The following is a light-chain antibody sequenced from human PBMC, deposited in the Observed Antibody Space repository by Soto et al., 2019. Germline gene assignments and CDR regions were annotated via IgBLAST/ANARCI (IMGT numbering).Light chain of an antibody. Sequence: QSALNQPPSASGSPGQSVTISCTGTNSDVGAYNYVSCYQQHPGKAPKLMIYDVNKRASGVPGRFSGSKSGNTASLSVSGLQAEDEADYYWSAYAGSNKVVFGGGTQLTVL. CDR2: DVN. J-gene: IGLJ2*01. V-gene: IGLV2-8*01. CDR3: SAYAGSNKVV. CDR1: NSDVGAYNY.